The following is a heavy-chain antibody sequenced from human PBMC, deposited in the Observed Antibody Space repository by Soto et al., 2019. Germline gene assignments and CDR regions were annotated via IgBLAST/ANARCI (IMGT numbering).Heavy chain of an antibody. D-gene: IGHD2-15*01. J-gene: IGHJ4*02. CDR1: GFTFNTYA. V-gene: IGHV3-21*01. Sequence: GGSLRLSCAASGFTFNTYAMNWVRQAPGKGLEWVSSISSSLSYVYYADSVKGRFTISRDNAKNSLYLQMNSLRVDDTAVYYCARGGADFDYWGQGTLVTVSS. CDR3: ARGGADFDY. CDR2: ISSSLSYV.